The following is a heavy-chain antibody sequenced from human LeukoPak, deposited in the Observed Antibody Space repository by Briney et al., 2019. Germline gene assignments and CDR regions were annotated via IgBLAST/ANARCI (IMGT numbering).Heavy chain of an antibody. Sequence: GGSLRLSCAASGFTFSSYAMSWVRRAPGKGLEWVSAISGSGGSTYYADSVKGRFTISRDNSKNTLYLQMNGLRAEDTAVYYCAKDGYSSSTDYWGQGTLVTVSS. J-gene: IGHJ4*02. CDR2: ISGSGGST. V-gene: IGHV3-23*01. D-gene: IGHD6-13*01. CDR3: AKDGYSSSTDY. CDR1: GFTFSSYA.